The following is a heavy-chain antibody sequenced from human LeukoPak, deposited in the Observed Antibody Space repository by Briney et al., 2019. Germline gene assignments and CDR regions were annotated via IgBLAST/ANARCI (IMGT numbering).Heavy chain of an antibody. D-gene: IGHD5-18*01. V-gene: IGHV1-24*01. CDR1: GYTLTELS. CDR2: FDPEDGET. J-gene: IGHJ4*02. Sequence: ASVKVSCKVSGYTLTELSMHWVRQAPGKGLEWMGGFDPEDGETIYAQKFQGRVTMTEDTSTDTAYMELSSLRSEDTAVYYCATVLLRGYSYGYVYWGQGTLVTVSS. CDR3: ATVLLRGYSYGYVY.